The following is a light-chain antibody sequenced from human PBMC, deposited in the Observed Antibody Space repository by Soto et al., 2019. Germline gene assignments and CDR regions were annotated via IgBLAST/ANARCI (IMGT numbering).Light chain of an antibody. Sequence: DIKMTQSPSTLSAYVGDRVTITCRASQRISSWLAWYQQKSGKAPRLLIYDASTLEGGVPSRFSGSGSGTEFTLTISNLQPDDFATYYCQQYNSYSSITFGQGTRLEIK. J-gene: IGKJ5*01. CDR2: DAS. CDR3: QQYNSYSSIT. V-gene: IGKV1-5*01. CDR1: QRISSW.